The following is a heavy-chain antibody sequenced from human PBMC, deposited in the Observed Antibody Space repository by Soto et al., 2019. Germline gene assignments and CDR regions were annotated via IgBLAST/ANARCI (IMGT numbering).Heavy chain of an antibody. D-gene: IGHD1-1*01. Sequence: GGSLRLSCTASGFTFSSFFINWVRQAPGKGLEWVSGIDKSGGTTNYADSVKGRFTISRDNSKNTLYLQMNSLRIEDTAVYYCARELERVFDYWGQGTLVTVSS. V-gene: IGHV3-NL1*01. CDR3: ARELERVFDY. CDR2: IDKSGGTT. J-gene: IGHJ4*02. CDR1: GFTFSSFF.